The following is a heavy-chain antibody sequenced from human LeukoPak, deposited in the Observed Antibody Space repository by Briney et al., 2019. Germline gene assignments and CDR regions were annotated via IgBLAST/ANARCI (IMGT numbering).Heavy chain of an antibody. CDR3: ARDWGMELELQIRFDY. CDR1: GFSFSDYY. Sequence: GGSLRLSCAASGFSFSDYYMSWIRQAPGKGLEWVSYISSSGSTIYYADSVKGRFTISRDNAKNSLYLQMNSLRAEDTAVYYCARDWGMELELQIRFDYWGQGTLVTVSS. V-gene: IGHV3-11*04. J-gene: IGHJ4*02. CDR2: ISSSGSTI. D-gene: IGHD1-7*01.